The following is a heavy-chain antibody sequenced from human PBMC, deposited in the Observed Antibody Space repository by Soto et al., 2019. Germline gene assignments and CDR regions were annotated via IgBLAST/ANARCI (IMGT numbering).Heavy chain of an antibody. J-gene: IGHJ6*03. D-gene: IGHD3-22*01. Sequence: QVQLQESGPTLVKPSETLSLTCTVSGGSIRSYGWTWIRQPPGAGLEWIGCICNSGTTNYNPTLNRLVAISIDTQKNQSSLHLSSVTVADTAFYYCAGGGTIEVATRHIMHVCCKLTTITLAS. CDR2: ICNSGTT. CDR3: AGGGTIEVATRHIMHV. V-gene: IGHV4-59*03. CDR1: GGSIRSYG.